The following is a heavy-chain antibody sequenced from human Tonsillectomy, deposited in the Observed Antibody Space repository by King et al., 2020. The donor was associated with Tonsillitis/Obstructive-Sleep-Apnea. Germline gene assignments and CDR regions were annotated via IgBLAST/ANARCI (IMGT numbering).Heavy chain of an antibody. Sequence: QLVQSGSELKKPGASVKVSCKASGYTFTSYAMNWVRQAPGQGLEWMGWINTNTGNQTYAQGFTGRFVFSLDTSVSTAYLQNSSLKAEDTAVYYCASGDCSSPSCYTTCDYWGQGTLVTVSS. CDR2: INTNTGNQ. CDR1: GYTFTSYA. V-gene: IGHV7-4-1*02. J-gene: IGHJ4*02. CDR3: ASGDCSSPSCYTTCDY. D-gene: IGHD2-2*02.